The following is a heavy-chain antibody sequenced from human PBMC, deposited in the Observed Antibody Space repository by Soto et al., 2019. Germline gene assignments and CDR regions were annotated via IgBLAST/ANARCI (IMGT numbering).Heavy chain of an antibody. CDR2: IYYSGST. CDR1: GGSISSYN. J-gene: IGHJ5*02. CDR3: ACHSYYYGSTYGCWLDP. D-gene: IGHD3-10*01. Sequence: PSETLSLTCTVSGGSISSYNWSWIRQPPGKGLEWIGYIYYSGSTNYNPSLKSRVTISVDTSKNQFSLKLSSVTAADTAVYFCACHSYYYGSTYGCWLDPWGQGTLVTVSS. V-gene: IGHV4-59*08.